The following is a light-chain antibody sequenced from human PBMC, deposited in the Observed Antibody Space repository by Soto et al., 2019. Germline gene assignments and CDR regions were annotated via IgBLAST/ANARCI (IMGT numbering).Light chain of an antibody. CDR3: QTYNNCPQT. CDR1: QSISGN. Sequence: EIVMTQSPATLSVSPGERATLSCRTSQSISGNLAWYEQKPGQAPWLLIYGASTRATGIPARFSGRGSGTEFPLNSRSLQSEDFAVYSCQTYNNCPQTFGQGTKVEIK. CDR2: GAS. V-gene: IGKV3-15*01. J-gene: IGKJ1*01.